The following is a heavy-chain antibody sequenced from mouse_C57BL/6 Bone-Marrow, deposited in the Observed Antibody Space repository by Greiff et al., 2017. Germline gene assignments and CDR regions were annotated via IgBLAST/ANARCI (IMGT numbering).Heavy chain of an antibody. V-gene: IGHV1-15*01. CDR1: GYTFTDYE. CDR2: IDPETGGT. J-gene: IGHJ2*01. D-gene: IGHD2-2*01. CDR3: TSGMVTNYYFDY. Sequence: QVQLQQSGAELVRPGASVTLSCKASGYTFTDYEMHWVKQTPVHGLEWIGAIDPETGGTAYNQKFKGKAILTADKSSSTAYMELRSLTSEDSAVYYCTSGMVTNYYFDYWGQGTTLTVSS.